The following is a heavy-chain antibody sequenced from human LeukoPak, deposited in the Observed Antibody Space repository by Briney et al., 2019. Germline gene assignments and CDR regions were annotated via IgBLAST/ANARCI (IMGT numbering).Heavy chain of an antibody. CDR3: ARRVYSYGYYLDY. CDR1: GFIFTNYG. V-gene: IGHV3-23*01. Sequence: PGGSLRLSCAASGFIFTNYGMTWVRQAPGKGLEWVSALTTSGGTTFYADSVKGRFTISRDNSKKTLHLQMDSLRAEDTALYYCARRVYSYGYYLDYWGQGILVTVSS. J-gene: IGHJ4*02. D-gene: IGHD5-18*01. CDR2: LTTSGGTT.